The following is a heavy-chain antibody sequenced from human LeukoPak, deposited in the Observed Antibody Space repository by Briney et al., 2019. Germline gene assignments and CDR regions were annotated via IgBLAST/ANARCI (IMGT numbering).Heavy chain of an antibody. J-gene: IGHJ4*02. V-gene: IGHV3-21*01. D-gene: IGHD6-13*01. CDR1: GFTFSSYS. Sequence: PGGSLRLSCAASGFTFSSYSMNWVRQTPGKGLEWVSSISSSSSYIYYADSVKGRFTISRDNAKNSLYVQMNSLRAEDTAVYYCARDGTIAAAGIDYFEYWGQGTLVTVSS. CDR2: ISSSSSYI. CDR3: ARDGTIAAAGIDYFEY.